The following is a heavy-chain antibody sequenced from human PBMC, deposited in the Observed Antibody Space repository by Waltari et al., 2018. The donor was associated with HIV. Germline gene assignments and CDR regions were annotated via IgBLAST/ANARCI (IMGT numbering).Heavy chain of an antibody. CDR2: INLDGSTT. Sequence: EVQLVESGGGSVQPGGSLRLSCAASAFTFTSYWMHWARKAPGKGLVWVSRINLDGSTTTYADSVKGRFTISRDNAKSTLYLQMSSLRAEDTAMYYCARDFRSPKGDFDYWGQGTLVSVSS. J-gene: IGHJ4*02. D-gene: IGHD3-16*01. CDR3: ARDFRSPKGDFDY. CDR1: AFTFTSYW. V-gene: IGHV3-74*01.